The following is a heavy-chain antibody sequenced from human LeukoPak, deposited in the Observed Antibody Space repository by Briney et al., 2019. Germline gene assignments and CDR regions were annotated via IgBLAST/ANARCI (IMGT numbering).Heavy chain of an antibody. Sequence: GASVKVSCKASGYTFTGYYMHWVRQAPGQGLEWMGWINPNSGGTNYAQKFQGRVTMTRDTSISTAYVELSRLRSDDTAVYYCARAYPRRVGATFYFDYWGQGTLVTVSS. J-gene: IGHJ4*02. D-gene: IGHD1-26*01. CDR2: INPNSGGT. V-gene: IGHV1-2*02. CDR1: GYTFTGYY. CDR3: ARAYPRRVGATFYFDY.